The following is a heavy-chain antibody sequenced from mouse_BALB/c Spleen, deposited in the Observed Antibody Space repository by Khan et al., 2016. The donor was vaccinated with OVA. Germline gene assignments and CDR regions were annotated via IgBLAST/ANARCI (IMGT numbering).Heavy chain of an antibody. CDR2: INPYNGFT. D-gene: IGHD1-1*01. J-gene: IGHJ3*01. CDR3: ERGNYYGSNSWFAY. Sequence: VQLQQSRPELVKPGASMKISCKASGYSFTDYTMNWVKQSHGKNLEWIGLINPYNGFTTYNQKFMGKATLTVHKSSSTAYMELLSLTSEDSAVYYCERGNYYGSNSWFAYWGQGTLVTVSA. V-gene: IGHV1-26*01. CDR1: GYSFTDYT.